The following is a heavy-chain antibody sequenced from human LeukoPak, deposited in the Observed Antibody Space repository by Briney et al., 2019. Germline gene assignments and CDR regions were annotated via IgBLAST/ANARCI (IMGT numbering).Heavy chain of an antibody. J-gene: IGHJ3*02. D-gene: IGHD6-25*01. V-gene: IGHV3-48*01. CDR1: GFTFSTYT. CDR3: ARESSGRDAFDI. CDR2: ISSSSSTI. Sequence: PGGSLRLSCAASGFTFSTYTMNWVRQAPGKGLEWVSYISSSSSTINYADSVKGRFTISRDNAKNSLYLQMNSLRAEDTAVYYCARESSGRDAFDIWGQGTMVTVSS.